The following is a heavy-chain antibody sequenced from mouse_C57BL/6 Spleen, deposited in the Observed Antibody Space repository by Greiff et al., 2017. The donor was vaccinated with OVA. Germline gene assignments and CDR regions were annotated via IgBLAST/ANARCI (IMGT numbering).Heavy chain of an antibody. CDR3: ARGTAQAPISY. D-gene: IGHD3-2*02. V-gene: IGHV5-17*01. J-gene: IGHJ3*01. Sequence: EVQRVESGGGLVKPGGSLKLSCAASGFTFSDYGMHWVRQAPEKGLEWVAYISSGSSTIYYADTVKGRFTIARDNAKNTLFLQMTSLRSEDTAMYYCARGTAQAPISYWGQGTLVTVSA. CDR2: ISSGSSTI. CDR1: GFTFSDYG.